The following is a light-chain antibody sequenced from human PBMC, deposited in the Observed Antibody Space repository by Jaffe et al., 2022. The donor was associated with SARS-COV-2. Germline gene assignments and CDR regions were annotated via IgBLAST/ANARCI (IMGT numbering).Light chain of an antibody. J-gene: IGKJ2*01. Sequence: DIQMTQSPSSLSAFVGDRVTITCRASQSISNYLNWYQQKPGKAPKLLIYAASSLQSGVPSTFSGSGSGTDFTLTISSLQPEDFATYYCQQSNSAPYTFGQGTKLEIK. CDR3: QQSNSAPYT. V-gene: IGKV1-39*01. CDR1: QSISNY. CDR2: AAS.